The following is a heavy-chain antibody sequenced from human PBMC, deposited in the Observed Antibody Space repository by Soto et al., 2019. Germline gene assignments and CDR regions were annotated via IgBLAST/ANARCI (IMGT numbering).Heavy chain of an antibody. V-gene: IGHV2-5*02. J-gene: IGHJ4*02. D-gene: IGHD3-22*01. CDR1: VVSLSSSGVG. Sequence: QITLKESGPTLVKPTPPLTLTCTFSVVSLSSSGVGVGWIRQPAGKALEWRALIYRDDGKLYSSYLKSRLTTTKYTSKKQVVHKMSIMDPVETATYFCARRRYYSDTRGETITRFDYWGQGTLVTVSS. CDR2: IYRDDGK. CDR3: ARRRYYSDTRGETITRFDY.